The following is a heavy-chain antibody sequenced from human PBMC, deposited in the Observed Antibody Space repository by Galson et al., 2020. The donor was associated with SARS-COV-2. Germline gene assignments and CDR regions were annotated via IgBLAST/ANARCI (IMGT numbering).Heavy chain of an antibody. CDR3: ARTMTDEGSITVFRGVGDGMDV. CDR1: GYTFTGYY. J-gene: IGHJ6*02. CDR2: INPNNGGT. V-gene: IGHV1-2*02. Sequence: ASVKVSCKASGYTFTGYYMHWVRQPPGQGLEWRGWINPNNGGTNNEQKFQGRVTMTRDTYISTAYMELIRLRTDDTAVYYCARTMTDEGSITVFRGVGDGMDVWGQGSTVTVSS. D-gene: IGHD3-10*01.